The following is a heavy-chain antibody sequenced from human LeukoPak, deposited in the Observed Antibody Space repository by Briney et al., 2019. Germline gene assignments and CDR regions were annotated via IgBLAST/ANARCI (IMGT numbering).Heavy chain of an antibody. D-gene: IGHD3/OR15-3a*01. J-gene: IGHJ4*02. CDR2: INQDGSAK. CDR3: ARSGAEDWMGFDC. Sequence: PGGSLRLSCAASGFTFRNFWMSWVRQAPGKGLEWLANINQDGSAKYYVDSVKGRFTISRDISKNTLYLQMNSLRAEDTALYYCARSGAEDWMGFDCWGQGTLVTVSS. V-gene: IGHV3-7*03. CDR1: GFTFRNFW.